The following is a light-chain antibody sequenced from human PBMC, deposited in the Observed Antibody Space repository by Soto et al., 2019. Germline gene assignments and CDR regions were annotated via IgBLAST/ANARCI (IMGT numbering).Light chain of an antibody. CDR2: DAS. CDR3: QQRANWLT. Sequence: EIVLTQSPATLSLSPGERVTLSCRASQSIGRYLAWYQHIPGQAPRLLIYDASNRATGIPARFSGSGSGTDFTLTISSLEPEVFADYYCQQRANWLTFGGGTKVEIK. V-gene: IGKV3-11*01. CDR1: QSIGRY. J-gene: IGKJ4*01.